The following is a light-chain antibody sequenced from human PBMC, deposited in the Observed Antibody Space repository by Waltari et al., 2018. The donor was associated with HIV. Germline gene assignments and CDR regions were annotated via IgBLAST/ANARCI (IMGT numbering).Light chain of an antibody. J-gene: IGKJ2*03. CDR1: GSLVYSDGNTY. Sequence: TQSPVSLSVSLGQSASISCTSSGSLVYSDGNTYLNWFRQRPGRSPRRLIYRVSNRDPVVADRFSGSGSGMNFTVSISRVEAEDVGVYYCMQGTHLPPSFGGGTRLDIK. CDR3: MQGTHLPPS. V-gene: IGKV2-30*01. CDR2: RVS.